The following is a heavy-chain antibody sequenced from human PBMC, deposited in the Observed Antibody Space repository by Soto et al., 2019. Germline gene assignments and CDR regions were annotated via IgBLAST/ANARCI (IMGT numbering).Heavy chain of an antibody. Sequence: QVQLVQSGAEVKKPGASVKVSCKASGYTFTSYGISWVRQAPGQGLEWMGWISAYNGNTNYAQKLQGRGTMTTDTPTSTAYRELRSRRSDDTAVYYSARGFFFCSSSTSCYQGLFGYWGQGTLVTVSS. CDR2: ISAYNGNT. D-gene: IGHD2-2*01. V-gene: IGHV1-18*01. CDR1: GYTFTSYG. CDR3: ARGFFFCSSSTSCYQGLFGY. J-gene: IGHJ4*02.